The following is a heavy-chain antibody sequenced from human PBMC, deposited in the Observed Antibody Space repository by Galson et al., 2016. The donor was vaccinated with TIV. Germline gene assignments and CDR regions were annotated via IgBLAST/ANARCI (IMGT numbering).Heavy chain of an antibody. V-gene: IGHV6-1*01. J-gene: IGHJ6*02. CDR1: GDSVSSNSA. CDR3: ARERTLPGYYYNGMDV. D-gene: IGHD1/OR15-1a*01. CDR2: TYYRSKWYN. Sequence: CAISGDSVSSNSAWNWIRQSPSRGLEWLGRTYYRSKWYNDYALSVKSRITINPDTSKNQFSLQLNSMTPEDTAVYYCARERTLPGYYYNGMDVWGQGTTVTVSS.